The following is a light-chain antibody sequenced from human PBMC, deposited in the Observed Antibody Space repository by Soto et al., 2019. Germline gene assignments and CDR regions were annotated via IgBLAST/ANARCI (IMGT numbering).Light chain of an antibody. CDR1: QSISSH. V-gene: IGKV1-39*01. CDR3: QQFHTTPT. CDR2: FAS. J-gene: IGKJ2*01. Sequence: DILMTQSPSSLSASVGDRVTITCRASQSISSHVNWYQQESGKVPKLLISFASDLQSGVSSRSSGSGSGTDFTLTISSLQPEDVATYYCQQFHTTPTFGQGTKVEIK.